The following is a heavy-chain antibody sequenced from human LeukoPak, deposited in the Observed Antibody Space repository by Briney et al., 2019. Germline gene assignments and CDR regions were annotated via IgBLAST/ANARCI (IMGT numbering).Heavy chain of an antibody. V-gene: IGHV3-23*01. Sequence: PGGSLRLSCVASGFTFSSFAMSWVRQAPARGLEWVSSLRGDGDTFYADSVKGRFTLSRDDSRNTVYLQLTNLRVEDTAIYYCAEASWVSNADAVLWGQGTPVTVSS. CDR2: LRGDGDT. J-gene: IGHJ4*02. CDR3: AEASWVSNADAVL. CDR1: GFTFSSFA. D-gene: IGHD1-1*01.